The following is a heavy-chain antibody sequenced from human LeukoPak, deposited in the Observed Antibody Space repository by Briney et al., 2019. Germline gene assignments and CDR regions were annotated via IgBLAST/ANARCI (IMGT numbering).Heavy chain of an antibody. CDR1: GYSFPNNW. CDR2: IYPGDSDT. CDR3: ARDAYSNGWSFDF. V-gene: IGHV5-51*01. J-gene: IGHJ4*02. D-gene: IGHD6-19*01. Sequence: GESLKISCKGSGYSFPNNWIAWVRQMPGKGLEWMGIIYPGDSDTTYSPSFQGQVTISADRSINTAYLQWSSLKASDTAMYYCARDAYSNGWSFDFWGQGTLVTVSS.